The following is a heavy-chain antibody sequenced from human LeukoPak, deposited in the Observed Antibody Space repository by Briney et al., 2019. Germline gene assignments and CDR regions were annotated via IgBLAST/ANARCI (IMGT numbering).Heavy chain of an antibody. CDR1: GITFSNYW. J-gene: IGHJ4*02. Sequence: GGSLRLSCAASGITFSNYWMHWVRQAPGKGLVWVSHIIQDGSRTFYADSVKGRFTISRDNAKNTLYLQMNSLRTEDSGVYYCATDDYRGLGYWGQGTLVTVSS. CDR3: ATDDYRGLGY. V-gene: IGHV3-74*01. CDR2: IIQDGSRT. D-gene: IGHD4-11*01.